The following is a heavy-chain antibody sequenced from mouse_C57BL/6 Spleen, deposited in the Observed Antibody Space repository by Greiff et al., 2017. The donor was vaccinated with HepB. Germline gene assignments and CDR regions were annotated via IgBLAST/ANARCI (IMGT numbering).Heavy chain of an antibody. D-gene: IGHD2-4*01. CDR2: ISDGGSYT. CDR3: ARDMIRGGYFDY. Sequence: EVKLQESGGGLVKPGGSLKLSCAASGFTFSSYAMSWVRQTPEKRLEWVATISDGGSYTYYPDNVKGRFTISRDNAKNNLYLQMSHLKSEDTAMYYCARDMIRGGYFDYWGQGTTLTVSS. CDR1: GFTFSSYA. J-gene: IGHJ2*01. V-gene: IGHV5-4*01.